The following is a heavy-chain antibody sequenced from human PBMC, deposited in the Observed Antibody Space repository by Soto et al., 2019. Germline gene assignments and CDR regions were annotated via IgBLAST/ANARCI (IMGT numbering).Heavy chain of an antibody. CDR1: GFTFSSYA. J-gene: IGHJ6*02. CDR2: ISYDGSNK. CDR3: ARDFRLWSNYYYYGMDV. D-gene: IGHD5-18*01. V-gene: IGHV3-30-3*01. Sequence: SLRLSCAASGFTFSSYAMHWVRQAPGKGLEWVAVISYDGSNKYYADSVKGRFTISRDNSKNTLYLQMNSLRAEDTAVYYCARDFRLWSNYYYYGMDVWGQGTTVTVSS.